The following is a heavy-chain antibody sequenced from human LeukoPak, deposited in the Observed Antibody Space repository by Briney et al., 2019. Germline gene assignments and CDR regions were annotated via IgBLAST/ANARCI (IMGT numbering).Heavy chain of an antibody. J-gene: IGHJ5*02. Sequence: SETLSLTCTVSGGSISSSSYYWGWIRQPPGKGLEWIGSIYYSGSTYYNPSLKSRVTISVDTSKNQFSLKLSSVTAADTAVYYCARQWDGYNLGENSFDPWGQGTLVTVSS. CDR1: GGSISSSSYY. CDR3: ARQWDGYNLGENSFDP. V-gene: IGHV4-39*01. D-gene: IGHD5-24*01. CDR2: IYYSGST.